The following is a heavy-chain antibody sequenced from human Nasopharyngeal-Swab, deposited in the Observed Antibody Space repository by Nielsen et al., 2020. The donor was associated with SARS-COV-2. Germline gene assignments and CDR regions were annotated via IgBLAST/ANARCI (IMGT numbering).Heavy chain of an antibody. CDR3: VRTRNWGYYFDY. Sequence: SETLSLTCAIYGGSFSSYFWTWIRQPPGKGLEWIGEINHVGSTSYNPSLKSRVSLSVDSSKNQFSLKLTSVTAADTAVYFCVRTRNWGYYFDYWGQGTLVTVSS. D-gene: IGHD3-16*01. CDR1: GGSFSSYF. CDR2: INHVGST. V-gene: IGHV4-34*01. J-gene: IGHJ4*02.